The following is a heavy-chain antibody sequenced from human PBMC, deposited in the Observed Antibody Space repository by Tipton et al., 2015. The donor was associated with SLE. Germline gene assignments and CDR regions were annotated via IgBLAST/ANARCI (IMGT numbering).Heavy chain of an antibody. J-gene: IGHJ6*03. CDR1: GYSITSGHY. CDR2: IYHSDSI. Sequence: TLSLTCTVSGYSITSGHYWGWIRQPPGKGLEWIGRIYHSDSIYYNPSLKSRVTISVDTSKNQFSLKLSSVTAADTAVYYCARAGLAVYMDVWGKGTTVTVSS. D-gene: IGHD6-19*01. CDR3: ARAGLAVYMDV. V-gene: IGHV4-38-2*02.